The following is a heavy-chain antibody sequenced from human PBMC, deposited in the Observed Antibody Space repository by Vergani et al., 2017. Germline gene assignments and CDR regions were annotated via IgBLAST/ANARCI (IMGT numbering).Heavy chain of an antibody. CDR1: GFTFSSYA. D-gene: IGHD5-18*01. V-gene: IGHV3-23*01. CDR3: AKSAGYSYGDGRAGDY. J-gene: IGHJ4*02. Sequence: EVQLLESGGGLVQPGGSLRLSCAASGFTFSSYAMSWVRQAPGKGLEWVSAISCSGGSTYYADSVKGRFTISRDNSKNTLYLQMNSLRAEDTAVYYCAKSAGYSYGDGRAGDYWGQGTLVTVSS. CDR2: ISCSGGST.